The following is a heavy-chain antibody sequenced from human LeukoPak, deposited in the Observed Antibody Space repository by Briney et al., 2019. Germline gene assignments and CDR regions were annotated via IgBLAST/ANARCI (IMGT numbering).Heavy chain of an antibody. J-gene: IGHJ4*02. CDR3: ARSVGTYGGNPQQALYYFDS. D-gene: IGHD4-23*01. V-gene: IGHV4-31*03. CDR1: GGSISSGGYY. CDR2: IYYSGST. Sequence: SQTLSLTCTVSGGSISSGGYYWSWIRQHPGKGLEWIGYIYYSGSTYYNPSLKSRVTISVDTSKNQFSLKLSPVTAADTAVYYCARSVGTYGGNPQQALYYFDSWGQGTLVTVSS.